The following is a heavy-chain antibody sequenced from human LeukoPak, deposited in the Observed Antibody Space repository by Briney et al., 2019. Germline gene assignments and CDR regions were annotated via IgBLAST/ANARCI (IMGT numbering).Heavy chain of an antibody. V-gene: IGHV4-30-4*08. CDR3: VRTEVSSGSEDY. CDR1: AGSIISSAYY. J-gene: IGHJ4*02. D-gene: IGHD6-19*01. CDR2: IYYSGST. Sequence: SETLSLTCPISAGSIISSAYYWSWIRQPPGKGLEWIGYIYYSGSTYYNPSLKSRVTISLDTSKNQFSLKLSSVTAADTAVYYCVRTEVSSGSEDYWGQGTLVTVSS.